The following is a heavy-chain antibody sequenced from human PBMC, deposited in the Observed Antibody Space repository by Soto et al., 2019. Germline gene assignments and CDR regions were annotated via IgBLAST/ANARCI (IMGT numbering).Heavy chain of an antibody. V-gene: IGHV4-61*01. CDR2: IYYSGST. J-gene: IGHJ6*02. D-gene: IGHD6-13*01. Sequence: SETLSLTCTVSGGSVSSGSYYWSWIRQPPGKGLEWIGYIYYSGSTNYNPSLKSRVTISVDTSKNQFSLKLSSVTAADTAMYYCTRTSAAGKNYYGMDVWGQGTTVTVSS. CDR3: TRTSAAGKNYYGMDV. CDR1: GGSVSSGSYY.